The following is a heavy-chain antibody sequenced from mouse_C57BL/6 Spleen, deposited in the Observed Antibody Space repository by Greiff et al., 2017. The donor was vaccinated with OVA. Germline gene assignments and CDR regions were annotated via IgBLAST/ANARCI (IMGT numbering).Heavy chain of an antibody. Sequence: QVQLQQPGTELVKPGASVKLSCKASGYTFTSYWMPWVKQRPGQGLEWIGIINPSNGGPNYNEKFKSKATLTVDKTSSTAYMQLSSLTSEDSAVYYCANWYFDVWGTGTTVTVSS. CDR1: GYTFTSYW. CDR2: INPSNGGP. V-gene: IGHV1-53*01. J-gene: IGHJ1*03. CDR3: ANWYFDV.